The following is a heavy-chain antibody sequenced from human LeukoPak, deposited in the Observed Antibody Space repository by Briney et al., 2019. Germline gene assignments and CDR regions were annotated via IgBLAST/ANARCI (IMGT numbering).Heavy chain of an antibody. CDR3: ARSGYSSSPTFDP. V-gene: IGHV4-59*01. Sequence: PSETLSLTCTVSGGSISGYYWSWIRQPPGKGLEWIGYIYYSGSTNYNPSLKSRVTISVDTSKNQFSLKLSSVTAADTAVYYCARSGYSSSPTFDPWGQGTLVTVSS. J-gene: IGHJ5*02. CDR1: GGSISGYY. D-gene: IGHD6-13*01. CDR2: IYYSGST.